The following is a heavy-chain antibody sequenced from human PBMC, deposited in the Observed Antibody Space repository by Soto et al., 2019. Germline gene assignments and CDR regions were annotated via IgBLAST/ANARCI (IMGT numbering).Heavy chain of an antibody. CDR3: ASQWLRFEGFDY. CDR1: GGSISSYY. V-gene: IGHV4-59*01. D-gene: IGHD5-12*01. Sequence: SETLSLTCTVSGGSISSYYWSWIRQPPGKGLEWIGYIYYSGSTNYNPSLKSRVTISVDTSKNQFSLKLSSVTAADTAVYYCASQWLRFEGFDYWGQGTLVTVPQ. J-gene: IGHJ4*02. CDR2: IYYSGST.